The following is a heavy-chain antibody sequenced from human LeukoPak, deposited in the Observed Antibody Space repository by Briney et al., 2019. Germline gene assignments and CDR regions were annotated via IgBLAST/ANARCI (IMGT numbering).Heavy chain of an antibody. D-gene: IGHD5-18*01. J-gene: IGHJ4*02. CDR1: GDSVSSNSAA. Sequence: QTLSLTCAISGDSVSSNSAAWNWIRQSPSRGFEWLGRTYYRSKWYNDYAVYVKRRITINPDTSTNQFSLQLNSVTPEDTAVYYCARVAGEDPAMVPDPYYFGYWGQGTLVTVSS. CDR3: ARVAGEDPAMVPDPYYFGY. CDR2: TYYRSKWYN. V-gene: IGHV6-1*01.